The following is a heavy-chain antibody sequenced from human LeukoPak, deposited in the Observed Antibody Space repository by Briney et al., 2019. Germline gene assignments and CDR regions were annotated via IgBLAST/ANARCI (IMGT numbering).Heavy chain of an antibody. J-gene: IGHJ4*02. D-gene: IGHD3-22*01. V-gene: IGHV3-23*01. CDR3: AKPYDNYGYYYYFDY. CDR1: GGSISSGGYY. CDR2: ISGSGGFT. Sequence: ETLSLTCTVSGGSISSGGYYWSWVRQAPGKGLEWVAAISGSGGFTYYVDSVKGWFTISRDNSKNMLYLQMNSLRAEDTAVYYCAKPYDNYGYYYYFDYWGQGALVTVSS.